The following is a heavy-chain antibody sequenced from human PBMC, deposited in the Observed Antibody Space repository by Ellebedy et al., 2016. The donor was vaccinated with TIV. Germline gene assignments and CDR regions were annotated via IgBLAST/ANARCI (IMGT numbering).Heavy chain of an antibody. V-gene: IGHV3-21*01. D-gene: IGHD6-19*01. Sequence: GESLKISXAASGFTFSSYWMSWVRQAPGKGLEWVSSISSSSSYIYYADSVKGRFTISRDNAKNSLYLQMNSLRAEDTAVYYCASAIVAGTDLVDYWGQGTLVTVSS. CDR1: GFTFSSYW. CDR2: ISSSSSYI. CDR3: ASAIVAGTDLVDY. J-gene: IGHJ4*02.